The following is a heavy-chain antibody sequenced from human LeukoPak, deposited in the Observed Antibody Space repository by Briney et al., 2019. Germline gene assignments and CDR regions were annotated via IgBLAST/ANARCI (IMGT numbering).Heavy chain of an antibody. J-gene: IGHJ4*02. CDR1: GGSISSGGYY. V-gene: IGHV4-31*03. CDR3: ARGAEGSLDY. D-gene: IGHD1-26*01. Sequence: PSETLSLTCTVSGGSISSGGYYWSWIRQHPGKGLEWIGYIYYSGSTYYNPSLKSRVTISVDTSKNLFSLKLSSVTAADTAVYYCARGAEGSLDYWGQGTLVTVSS. CDR2: IYYSGST.